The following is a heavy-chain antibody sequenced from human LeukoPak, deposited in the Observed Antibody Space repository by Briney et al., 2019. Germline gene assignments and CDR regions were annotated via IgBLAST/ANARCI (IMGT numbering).Heavy chain of an antibody. D-gene: IGHD4-17*01. CDR3: ARGTTVTTEYYFDY. CDR2: ISYDGSNK. V-gene: IGHV3-30-3*01. J-gene: IGHJ4*02. Sequence: GGSLRLSCAASGFTFSNYAIHWVRQAPGKGLEWVAVISYDGSNKYYADSVKGRFTISRDNSKNTLYLQMNSLRAEDTAVYYCARGTTVTTEYYFDYWGQGTLVTVSS. CDR1: GFTFSNYA.